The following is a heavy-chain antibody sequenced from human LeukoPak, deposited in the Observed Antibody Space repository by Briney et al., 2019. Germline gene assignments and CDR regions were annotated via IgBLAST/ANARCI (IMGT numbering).Heavy chain of an antibody. V-gene: IGHV3-7*01. CDR2: IKQDGSEK. Sequence: PGGSLRLSCAASGFSLRTYYMSWVRQAPGKGLEWVANIKQDGSEKHYVDSVKGRFTISRHNAQNSLYLQMNSVRSEQPAVYFCAGDRGSEGTPDNWFAPWGQGTRVTVSS. CDR3: AGDRGSEGTPDNWFAP. J-gene: IGHJ5*02. CDR1: GFSLRTYY. D-gene: IGHD3-10*01.